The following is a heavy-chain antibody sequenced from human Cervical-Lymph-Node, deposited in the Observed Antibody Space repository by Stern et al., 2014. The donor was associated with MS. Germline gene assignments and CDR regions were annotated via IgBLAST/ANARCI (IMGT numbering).Heavy chain of an antibody. Sequence: VQLVESGGDLVQPGASLRLSCAASGFTFNKYAMNWVRQAPGKGLEWVSTISGSGGSIYYADYVQGRFPISRDTSPHTAYQEKNSLRAEDTAIYYCAKQDFDSSGDSYYYGMDVGGQGTTVTVSS. V-gene: IGHV3-23*04. CDR1: GFTFNKYA. CDR2: ISGSGGSI. J-gene: IGHJ6*02. D-gene: IGHD3-22*01. CDR3: AKQDFDSSGDSYYYGMDV.